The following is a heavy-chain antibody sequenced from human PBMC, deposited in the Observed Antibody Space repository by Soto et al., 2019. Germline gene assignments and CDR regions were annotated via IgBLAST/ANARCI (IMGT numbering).Heavy chain of an antibody. V-gene: IGHV1-45*02. J-gene: IGHJ1*01. CDR3: AFLGGPPEYFQH. Sequence: QMQLVQSGAEVKKTGSSVKVSCKASGYTFTYRYLHWVRQAPGQALEWMGWITPFNGNTNYAQKFQHRVTITRDRSMSTAYMELSSLRSEDTAMYYCAFLGGPPEYFQHWGQGTLVTVSS. CDR1: GYTFTYRY. D-gene: IGHD1-26*01. CDR2: ITPFNGNT.